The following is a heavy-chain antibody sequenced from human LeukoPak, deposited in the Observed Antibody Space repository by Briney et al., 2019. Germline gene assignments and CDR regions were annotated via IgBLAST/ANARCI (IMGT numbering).Heavy chain of an antibody. D-gene: IGHD6-13*01. J-gene: IGHJ4*02. Sequence: PGASLQISCKGSGYSFTSYWIGWVRQMPGKGLEWMGIIYPGDSDTRYSPSFQGQVTISADKSISPAYLQWSSLEASDTAMYYCASGYSPRYFDYWGQGTLVAVSS. CDR1: GYSFTSYW. CDR2: IYPGDSDT. V-gene: IGHV5-51*01. CDR3: ASGYSPRYFDY.